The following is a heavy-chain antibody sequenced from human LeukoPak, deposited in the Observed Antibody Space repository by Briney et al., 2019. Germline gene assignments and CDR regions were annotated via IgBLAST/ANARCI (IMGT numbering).Heavy chain of an antibody. CDR2: IYYSGST. J-gene: IGHJ5*02. Sequence: SETLSLTCTVSGGSISSGGYYWSWIRQHPGKGLEWIGYIYYSGSTYYNPSLKSRVTISVDTSKNQFSLKLSSVTAADTAVYYCARGFSCSSTSCRELYNWFDPWGQGTLVTASS. CDR1: GGSISSGGYY. CDR3: ARGFSCSSTSCRELYNWFDP. V-gene: IGHV4-31*03. D-gene: IGHD2-2*01.